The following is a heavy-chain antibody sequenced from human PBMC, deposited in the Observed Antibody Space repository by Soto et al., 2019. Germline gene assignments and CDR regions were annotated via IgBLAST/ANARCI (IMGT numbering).Heavy chain of an antibody. V-gene: IGHV1-69*13. CDR2: IIPIFGTA. D-gene: IGHD5-12*01. J-gene: IGHJ4*02. CDR3: ARDRRDYDYPARFDY. CDR1: GGTFSSYA. Sequence: ASVKVSCKASGGTFSSYAISWVRQAPGQGLEWMGGIIPIFGTANYAQKFQGRVTITADESTSTAYMELSSLRSEDTAVYYCARDRRDYDYPARFDYWGQGTLVTVSS.